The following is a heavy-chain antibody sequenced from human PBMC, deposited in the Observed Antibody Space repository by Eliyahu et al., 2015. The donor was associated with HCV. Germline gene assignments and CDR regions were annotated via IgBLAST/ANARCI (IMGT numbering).Heavy chain of an antibody. D-gene: IGHD1-26*01. J-gene: IGHJ5*02. CDR2: XYSGGST. CDR3: ARDLRGSYSWFDP. Sequence: EVQLVESGGGLVQPGGSLRLSCAASGFXVSSNYMXWVRXAXGKGLEWVSVXYSGGSTYYADSVKGRFTISRDNSKNTLYLQMNSLRAEDTAVYYCARDLRGSYSWFDPWGQGTLVTVSS. CDR1: GFXVSSNY. V-gene: IGHV3-66*01.